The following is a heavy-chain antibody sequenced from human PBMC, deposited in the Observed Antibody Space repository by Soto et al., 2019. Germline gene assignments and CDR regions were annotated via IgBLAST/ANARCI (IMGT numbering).Heavy chain of an antibody. CDR3: ARSYRAYSFDY. CDR2: INAGNGNR. V-gene: IGHV1-3*01. CDR1: GYTFTSYA. Sequence: GGSVKVSCKASGYTFTSYALHWVRQAPGQRLEWMGWINAGNGNRKYSQKFQGRVTITRDTSASTAYMELSSPRSEDTAVYYCARSYRAYSFDYWGQGTLVTVSS. J-gene: IGHJ4*02. D-gene: IGHD3-10*01.